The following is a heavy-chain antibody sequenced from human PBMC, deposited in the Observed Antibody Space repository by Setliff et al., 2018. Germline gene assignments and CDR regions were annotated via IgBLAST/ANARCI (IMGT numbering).Heavy chain of an antibody. CDR1: GYIFSSYG. Sequence: ASVKVSCKASGYIFSSYGISWVRQAPGQGLEWMGRIIPVFGTAKYAQKFQGKVTISADESTSTAYMELNSLTYEDTAVYYCAIGTLSICSGGSCPNAFDVWGQGTMVTVSS. CDR3: AIGTLSICSGGSCPNAFDV. J-gene: IGHJ3*01. CDR2: IIPVFGTA. V-gene: IGHV1-69*13. D-gene: IGHD2-15*01.